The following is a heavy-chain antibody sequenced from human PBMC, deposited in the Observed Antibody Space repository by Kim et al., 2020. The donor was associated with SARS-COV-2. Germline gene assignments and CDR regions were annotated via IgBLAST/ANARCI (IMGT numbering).Heavy chain of an antibody. CDR1: GDSISSYY. J-gene: IGHJ3*02. D-gene: IGHD3-22*01. CDR3: ASYYDRRSAFDI. CDR2: VHYRGST. V-gene: IGHV4-59*01. Sequence: SETLSLTCTVSGDSISSYYWSWIRQPPGKGLEWIGYVHYRGSTNYNPSLKSRVTISVDTSNNQFSLELSSVTAADTALYYCASYYDRRSAFDIWGQGHWSPSLQ.